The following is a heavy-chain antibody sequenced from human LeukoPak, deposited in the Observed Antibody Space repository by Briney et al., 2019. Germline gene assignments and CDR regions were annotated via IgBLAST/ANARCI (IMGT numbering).Heavy chain of an antibody. CDR1: GFTFSSYG. CDR2: ISYDGSNK. Sequence: GGSLRLSCAASGFTFSSYGRHWVRQAPGKGLEWVGVISYDGSNKYYADSVKGRFTISRDNSKNTLYLQMTSLRAEDTAVYYCANDRFKRTRTLDHWGQGTLLTVPS. CDR3: ANDRFKRTRTLDH. D-gene: IGHD1-14*01. J-gene: IGHJ4*02. V-gene: IGHV3-30*18.